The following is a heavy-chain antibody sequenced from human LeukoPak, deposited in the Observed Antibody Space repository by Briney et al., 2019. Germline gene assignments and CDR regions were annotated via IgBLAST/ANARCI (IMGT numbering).Heavy chain of an antibody. Sequence: ASVKVSGKASGYTFTDYYIHWVRQPPGQGLEWMGWINPNNGGTHYTQKFQGRVTLTRDTSISTAYMELSRLRSDDTAVYYCATITAMASFDYWGQGTLVTVSS. J-gene: IGHJ4*02. D-gene: IGHD5-18*01. CDR3: ATITAMASFDY. CDR2: INPNNGGT. CDR1: GYTFTDYY. V-gene: IGHV1-2*02.